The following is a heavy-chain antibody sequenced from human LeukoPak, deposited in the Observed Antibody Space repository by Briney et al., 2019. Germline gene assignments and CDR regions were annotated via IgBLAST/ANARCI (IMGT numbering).Heavy chain of an antibody. Sequence: GASVKVSCKASGYTFTSYYMHWVRQAPGQGLEWMGIINPSGGSTSYAQKFQGRVTMTRDTSTSTVYMELSSLRSEDTAVYYCAKSPMIVVVPDYWGQGTLVTVSS. CDR3: AKSPMIVVVPDY. CDR2: INPSGGST. J-gene: IGHJ4*02. V-gene: IGHV1-46*01. D-gene: IGHD3-22*01. CDR1: GYTFTSYY.